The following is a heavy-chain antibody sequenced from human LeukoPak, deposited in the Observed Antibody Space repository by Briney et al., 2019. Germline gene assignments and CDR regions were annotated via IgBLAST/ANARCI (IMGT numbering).Heavy chain of an antibody. D-gene: IGHD6-19*01. Sequence: PGGSLRLSCAASGFTFSSHGMNWVRQAPGKGLEWVSGISPSGDILYYADSVKGRFTISRDNSKNTLYLQMNSLRAEDTAVYYCAKDLQRATIPIAVAGWGDYWGQGTLVTVSS. CDR1: GFTFSSHG. J-gene: IGHJ4*02. V-gene: IGHV3-23*01. CDR3: AKDLQRATIPIAVAGWGDY. CDR2: ISPSGDIL.